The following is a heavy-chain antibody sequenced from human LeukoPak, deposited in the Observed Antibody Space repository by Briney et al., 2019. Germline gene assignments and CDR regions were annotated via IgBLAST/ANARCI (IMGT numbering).Heavy chain of an antibody. Sequence: GGSLRLSCAASGFTFSSYAMSWVRQAPGKGLEWVSAISGSGGSTNYADSVKGRFTISRDNSKNTLYLQMNSLRAEDTAVYYCAKDGGDDSSGYDAFDIWGQGTMVTVSS. CDR2: ISGSGGST. J-gene: IGHJ3*02. V-gene: IGHV3-23*01. CDR3: AKDGGDDSSGYDAFDI. D-gene: IGHD3-22*01. CDR1: GFTFSSYA.